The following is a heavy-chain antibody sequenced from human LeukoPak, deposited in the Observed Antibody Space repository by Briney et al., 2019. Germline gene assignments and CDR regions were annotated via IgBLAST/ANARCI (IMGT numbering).Heavy chain of an antibody. D-gene: IGHD6-19*01. J-gene: IGHJ4*02. CDR3: GRHKAGIAVTGPLFDY. V-gene: IGHV5-51*01. CDR1: GSRFATYW. Sequence: GASLQSSSNGSGSRFATYWIGMGRPLPGRGLEWVGIIYPGDSDVIYSPSFQGQVTISADKSITTAYLQWNNLKASDTAIYYCGRHKAGIAVTGPLFDYWGQGALVTVSS. CDR2: IYPGDSDV.